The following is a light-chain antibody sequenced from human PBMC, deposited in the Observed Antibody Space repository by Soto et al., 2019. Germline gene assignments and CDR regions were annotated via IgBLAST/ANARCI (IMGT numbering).Light chain of an antibody. CDR2: DAS. CDR1: QRLFNNY. V-gene: IGKV3-20*01. J-gene: IGKJ2*01. Sequence: EIVLTQSPGTLSLFPGARATLSCRASQRLFNNYLAWYQQKPGQAPRLLIYDASSRAAGVPDRVTGGGSGTDFTLTISGLEPEDFALYFCQQYERPPFAFGQGTKLEIK. CDR3: QQYERPPFA.